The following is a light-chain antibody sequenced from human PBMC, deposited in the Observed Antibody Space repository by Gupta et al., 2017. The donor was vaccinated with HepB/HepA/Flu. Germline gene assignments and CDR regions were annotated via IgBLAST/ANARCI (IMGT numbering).Light chain of an antibody. CDR3: SSYAGSSTWV. J-gene: IGLJ3*02. CDR1: SSDVGSYNL. V-gene: IGLV2-23*02. Sequence: QSALTQPASVSGSPGQSITISYTGTSSDVGSYNLVSWYQQHPGKAPKLMIYEVSKRPSGVSNRFSGSKSGNTASLTISGLQAEDEADYYCSSYAGSSTWVFGGGTKLTVL. CDR2: EVS.